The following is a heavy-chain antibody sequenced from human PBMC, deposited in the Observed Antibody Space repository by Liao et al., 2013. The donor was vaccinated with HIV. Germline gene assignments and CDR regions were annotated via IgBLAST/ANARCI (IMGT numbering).Heavy chain of an antibody. J-gene: IGHJ4*02. Sequence: QVQLQESGPGLVKPSETLSLTCTVSGDSISNYYWNWIRQSAGKGLEWIGRIYTSGTTNYNPSLKSRVTMSIDTSRNQFSLKLSSVTAADTAVYFCARKALPGNYFDFWGRGTRRSPSPQ. CDR2: IYTSGTT. CDR1: GDSISNYY. CDR3: ARKALPGNYFDF. V-gene: IGHV4-4*07.